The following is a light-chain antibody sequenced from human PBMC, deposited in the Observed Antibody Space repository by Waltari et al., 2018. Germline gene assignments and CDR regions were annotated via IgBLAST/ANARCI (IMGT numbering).Light chain of an antibody. CDR3: QHFLRLPAT. J-gene: IGKJ1*01. CDR2: GAS. Sequence: EIVFTQSPGTLSLSPGERATLSCRASQSVSRALAWYQQKPGQAPRLLIYGASNRATGIPDRFSGSGYGTHFSLTISSLEPEDFAVYYCQHFLRLPATFGQGTKVEIK. V-gene: IGKV3-20*01. CDR1: QSVSRA.